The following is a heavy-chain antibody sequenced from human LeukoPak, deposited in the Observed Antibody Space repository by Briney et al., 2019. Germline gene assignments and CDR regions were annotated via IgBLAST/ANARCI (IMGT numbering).Heavy chain of an antibody. CDR3: ARGGYDSSGYYYDEVRADYYYYMDV. Sequence: SETLSLTCTVSGGSISSYYWSWIRQPVGKGLEWFVRIYTSGSTNYNPSLKSRVTMSVDTSKNQFSLKLSSVTAADTAVYYCARGGYDSSGYYYDEVRADYYYYMDVWGKGTTVTVSS. D-gene: IGHD3-22*01. V-gene: IGHV4-4*07. J-gene: IGHJ6*03. CDR2: IYTSGST. CDR1: GGSISSYY.